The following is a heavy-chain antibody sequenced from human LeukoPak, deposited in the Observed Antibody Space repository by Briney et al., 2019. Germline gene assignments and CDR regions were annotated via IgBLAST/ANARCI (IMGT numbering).Heavy chain of an antibody. CDR1: GYSISSNHW. J-gene: IGHJ4*02. CDR2: IVYAGST. V-gene: IGHV4-28*01. D-gene: IGHD1-26*01. CDR3: ARIGPVLGAAWVDY. Sequence: PSETLSLTCAVSGYSISSNHWWGWIRQPPGKGLEWIGYIVYAGSTYYNPSLKSRVTMSVDTSKNQFSLRLSSVTAVDTAVYYCARIGPVLGAAWVDYWGQGTLVSVSS.